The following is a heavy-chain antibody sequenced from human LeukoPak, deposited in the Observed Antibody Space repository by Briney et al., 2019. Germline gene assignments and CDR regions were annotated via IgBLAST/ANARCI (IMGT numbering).Heavy chain of an antibody. V-gene: IGHV4-59*11. J-gene: IGHJ5*02. CDR1: GGSISSHY. CDR2: IYYSGST. D-gene: IGHD5-12*01. Sequence: SETLSLTCTVSGGSISSHYWSWIRQPPGKGLEWIGYIYYSGSTNYNPSLKSRVTISVDTSKNQFSLKLSSVTAADTAVYYCARALATIGWFDPWGRGTLVTVSS. CDR3: ARALATIGWFDP.